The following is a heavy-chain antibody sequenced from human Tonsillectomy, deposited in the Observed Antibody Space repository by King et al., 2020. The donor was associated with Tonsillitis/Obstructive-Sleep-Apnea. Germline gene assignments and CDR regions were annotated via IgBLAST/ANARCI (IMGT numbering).Heavy chain of an antibody. D-gene: IGHD6-6*01. CDR2: IYYSGST. V-gene: IGHV4-59*08. Sequence: QLQESGPGLVKPSETLSLTCTVSGGSISSYYWSWIRQPPGKGLEWLGYIYYSGSTNYNPSLKNRFTISVDTSKNQFSLKLSSVTAADTAVYYCARLGYSEYSSSAGYFVYWGQGTLVTVSS. J-gene: IGHJ4*02. CDR3: ARLGYSEYSSSAGYFVY. CDR1: GGSISSYY.